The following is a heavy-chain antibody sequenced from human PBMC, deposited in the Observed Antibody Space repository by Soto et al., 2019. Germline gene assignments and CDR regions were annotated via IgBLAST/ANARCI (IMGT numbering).Heavy chain of an antibody. CDR2: ISYDGSNE. J-gene: IGHJ4*02. V-gene: IGHV3-30*18. D-gene: IGHD3-22*01. Sequence: PVGSLRLSCEVSGFTFSNYGTHWVRQAPGEGLEWVAHISYDGSNEHYTDSVKGRSTISRDNSKNMVFLHMNSLRPEDTAVYHCAKDKYLRDSSGYYVFDYWGQGTLVTVSS. CDR1: GFTFSNYG. CDR3: AKDKYLRDSSGYYVFDY.